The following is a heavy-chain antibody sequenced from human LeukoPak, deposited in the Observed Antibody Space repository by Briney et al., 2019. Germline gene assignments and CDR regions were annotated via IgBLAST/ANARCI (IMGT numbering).Heavy chain of an antibody. CDR2: ISTSGDSV. Sequence: GGSLRLSCTASGFTFSDYYMSWIRHAPGKGLEWLSYISTSGDSVSYVDSVKGRFTISRDNAKNSLYLQIDSLRAEDTAMYYCARDRQFRLHDPWGQGILVTVSS. CDR1: GFTFSDYY. J-gene: IGHJ5*02. V-gene: IGHV3-11*01. D-gene: IGHD3-16*01. CDR3: ARDRQFRLHDP.